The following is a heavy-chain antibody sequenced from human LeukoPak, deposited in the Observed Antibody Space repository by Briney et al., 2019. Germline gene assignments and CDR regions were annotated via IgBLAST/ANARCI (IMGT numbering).Heavy chain of an antibody. J-gene: IGHJ6*03. D-gene: IGHD3-3*01. CDR1: GGSISSHY. CDR2: IYYSGST. Sequence: SETLSLTCTVSGGSISSHYWSWIRQPPGKGLEWIGYIYYSGSTNYNPSLKSRVTISVDTSKNQFSLKLSSVTAADTAVYYCAAGVPKDFWSGYYMDVWGKGTTVTVSS. V-gene: IGHV4-59*11. CDR3: AAGVPKDFWSGYYMDV.